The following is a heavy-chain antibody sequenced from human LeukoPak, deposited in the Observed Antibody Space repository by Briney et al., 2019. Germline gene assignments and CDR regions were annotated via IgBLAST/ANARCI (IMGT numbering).Heavy chain of an antibody. CDR1: GFTFSRYW. D-gene: IGHD3-3*01. V-gene: IGHV3-7*01. CDR3: ARVKYYDFWSGNDAFDI. J-gene: IGHJ3*02. CDR2: IKQGGSEK. Sequence: GGSLRLSCAASGFTFSRYWMSWVRQAPGKGLEWVANIKQGGSEKYYVDSVKGRFTISRDNAKNPLYLQMNSLRAEDTAVYYCARVKYYDFWSGNDAFDIWGQGTMVTVSS.